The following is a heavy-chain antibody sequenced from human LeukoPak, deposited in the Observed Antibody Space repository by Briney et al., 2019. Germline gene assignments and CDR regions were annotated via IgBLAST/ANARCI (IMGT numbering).Heavy chain of an antibody. CDR3: AKGSKAVLFTRDHYMDV. CDR2: IRYDGSNK. D-gene: IGHD6-19*01. J-gene: IGHJ6*03. V-gene: IGHV3-30*02. Sequence: GGSVRLSCAASGFTFSSYDIHWVRQAPGKGLEWVAFIRYDGSNKYYADSVRGRFTISRDNSKNTLYLHMNSLRAEDTAVYFCAKGSKAVLFTRDHYMDVWGKGTTVTISS. CDR1: GFTFSSYD.